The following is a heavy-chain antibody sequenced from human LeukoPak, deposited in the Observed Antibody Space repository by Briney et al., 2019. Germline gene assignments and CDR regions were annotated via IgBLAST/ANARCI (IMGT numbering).Heavy chain of an antibody. CDR3: AKSNGYGLIDI. D-gene: IGHD3-10*01. Sequence: PSETLSLTCAVYGGSFSGYYWSWIRQPPGKGLEWIGEINHSGSTNYNPSLKSRVTISVDTSRNQFSLRLNSVTAADTAVYYCAKSNGYGLIDIWGQGTMVTVSS. J-gene: IGHJ3*02. V-gene: IGHV4-34*01. CDR2: INHSGST. CDR1: GGSFSGYY.